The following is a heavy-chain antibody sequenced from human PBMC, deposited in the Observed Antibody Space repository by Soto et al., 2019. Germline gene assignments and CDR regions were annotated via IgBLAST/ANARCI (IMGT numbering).Heavy chain of an antibody. CDR1: GGTFSSYA. J-gene: IGHJ4*02. CDR3: ARAYYYDSSRYSPFSY. D-gene: IGHD3-22*01. V-gene: IGHV1-69*13. Sequence: GASVKVSCKASGGTFSSYAISWVRQAPGQGLEWMGGIIPIFGTANYAQKFQGRVTITADESTSTAYMELSSLRSEDTAVYYCARAYYYDSSRYSPFSYWGQGTLVTVSS. CDR2: IIPIFGTA.